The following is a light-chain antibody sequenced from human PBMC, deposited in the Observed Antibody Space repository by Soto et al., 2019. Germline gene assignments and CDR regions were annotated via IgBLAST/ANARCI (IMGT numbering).Light chain of an antibody. CDR1: SSNIGAEYD. J-gene: IGLJ1*01. CDR2: GDN. CDR3: QSYDSSLSGAA. Sequence: QSVLTQQPSVSGAPGQRVAISCTGSSSNIGAEYDVHWYQQLPGTAPIRLIYGDNNRPSGVPDRFSGSKSGTSASLAITGLQAEDEADYYCQSYDSSLSGAAFGTGTKVTVL. V-gene: IGLV1-40*01.